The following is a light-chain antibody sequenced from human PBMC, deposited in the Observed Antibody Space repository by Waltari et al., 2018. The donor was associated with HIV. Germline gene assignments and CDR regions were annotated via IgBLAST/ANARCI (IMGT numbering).Light chain of an antibody. Sequence: QSVLTQPPSVSAAPGPKVTISCSGSSSTIGQDYVSWYQHVPGAAPKLLIYDNNKRPSGIPDRFSGSKSGTSATLGITGLQTGDEADYYCGTWDHRLSAGVFGGGTKLTVL. CDR1: SSTIGQDY. CDR3: GTWDHRLSAGV. CDR2: DNN. J-gene: IGLJ3*02. V-gene: IGLV1-51*01.